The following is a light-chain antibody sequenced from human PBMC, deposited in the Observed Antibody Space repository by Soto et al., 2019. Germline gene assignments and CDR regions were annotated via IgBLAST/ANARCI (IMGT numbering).Light chain of an antibody. Sequence: QSVLTQPPSVSGPPGQRVTISCTGSSSNIGAHYDVHWYQQLPGTAPKLLIYGNSNRPSGVPDRFSGSKSGTSASLAITGLQAEDEADYYCQSYDNSLSVYVFGTGTEVTVL. CDR2: GNS. CDR1: SSNIGAHYD. CDR3: QSYDNSLSVYV. J-gene: IGLJ1*01. V-gene: IGLV1-40*01.